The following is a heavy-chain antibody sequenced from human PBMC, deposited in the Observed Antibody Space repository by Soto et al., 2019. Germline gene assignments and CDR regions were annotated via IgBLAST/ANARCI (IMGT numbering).Heavy chain of an antibody. V-gene: IGHV3-7*02. Sequence: PGGSLRLSCAASGFTISSYWMTWVRQAPGKGLEWVANIKEDGGTKHYVDSVRGRYTISRDNAKNSLSLEMKSLRAEDTAVYYCARARYYFDYWGQGTQVTVSS. CDR1: GFTISSYW. CDR2: IKEDGGTK. D-gene: IGHD1-20*01. J-gene: IGHJ4*02. CDR3: ARARYYFDY.